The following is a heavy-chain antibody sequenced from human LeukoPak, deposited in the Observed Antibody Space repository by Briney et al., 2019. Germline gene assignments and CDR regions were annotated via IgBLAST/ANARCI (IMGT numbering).Heavy chain of an antibody. CDR1: GYTFTSYD. J-gene: IGHJ6*03. CDR2: MNPNSGNT. V-gene: IGHV1-8*03. CDR3: ARGRRTPLTIFGVVRISYYYYYMDV. D-gene: IGHD3-3*01. Sequence: GESLKISCKASGYTFTSYDINWVRQATGQGLEWMGWMNPNSGNTGYAQKFQGRVTITRNTSISTAYMELSSLRSEDTAVYYCARGRRTPLTIFGVVRISYYYYYMDVWGKGTTVTVSS.